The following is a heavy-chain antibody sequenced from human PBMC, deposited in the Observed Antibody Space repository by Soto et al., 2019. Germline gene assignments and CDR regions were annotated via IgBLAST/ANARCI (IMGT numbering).Heavy chain of an antibody. D-gene: IGHD2-15*01. CDR3: ARDRGYDAHDYYFNAMDV. J-gene: IGHJ6*02. CDR1: GFTFRTYT. V-gene: IGHV3-21*01. CDR2: IRGFSPYT. Sequence: EQLVESGGGVVQPGTSLRLSCTASGFTFRTYTMNWVRQAPGKGLEWVSGIRGFSPYTFYAESVKGRFTISRDNAKNSMYLQMNSLRAEDTAVYYCARDRGYDAHDYYFNAMDVWGQGTTVTVSS.